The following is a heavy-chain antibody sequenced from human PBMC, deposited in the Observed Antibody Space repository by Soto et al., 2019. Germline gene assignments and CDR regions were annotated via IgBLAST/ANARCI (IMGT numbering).Heavy chain of an antibody. J-gene: IGHJ5*02. V-gene: IGHV2-5*02. CDR1: GFSLTTRGVG. D-gene: IGHD3-16*01. Sequence: QITLKESGPTLVKPTQTLTLTCTFSGFSLTTRGVGVGWNRQPPGKALECLALIYWDDDKRYSPSLQSRLSIPKDTSKNQVVLTMTNVDPVDTATYYCAHIPHYYQYDWFDPWGQGTLVSVSS. CDR2: IYWDDDK. CDR3: AHIPHYYQYDWFDP.